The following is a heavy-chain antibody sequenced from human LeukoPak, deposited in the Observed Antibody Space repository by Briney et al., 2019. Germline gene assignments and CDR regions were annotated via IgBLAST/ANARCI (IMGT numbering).Heavy chain of an antibody. D-gene: IGHD4-11*01. CDR1: GYTISSGYY. J-gene: IGHJ4*02. V-gene: IGHV4-38-2*01. CDR3: ARHVYSNYYFDY. Sequence: PSETLSLTCAVSGYTISSGYYWGWIRPPPGKGVEWIGSIYHSGSTYYNPSLKSRVTISVDTSKNQFSLKLSSVTSADTAVYYCARHVYSNYYFDYWGQGTLVTVSS. CDR2: IYHSGST.